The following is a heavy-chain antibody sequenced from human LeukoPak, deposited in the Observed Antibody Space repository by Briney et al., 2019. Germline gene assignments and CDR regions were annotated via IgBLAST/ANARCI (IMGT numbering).Heavy chain of an antibody. CDR1: GFTFSSYW. Sequence: GGSLRLSCAASGFTFSSYWMHWVRQAPGKGLVWVSRIKSDGSSTSHADSVKGRFTISRDNAKNTLYLQMNSLRAEDTAVYYCAGGGSLTPFDYWGQGTLVTVSS. CDR3: AGGGSLTPFDY. D-gene: IGHD2-15*01. J-gene: IGHJ4*02. V-gene: IGHV3-74*01. CDR2: IKSDGSST.